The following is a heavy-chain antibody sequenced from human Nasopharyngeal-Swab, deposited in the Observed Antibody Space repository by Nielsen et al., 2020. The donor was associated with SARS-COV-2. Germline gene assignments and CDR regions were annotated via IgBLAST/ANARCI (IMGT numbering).Heavy chain of an antibody. CDR3: ARETYYYDSSGPAFDY. D-gene: IGHD3-22*01. V-gene: IGHV3-48*03. CDR2: ISSSGSTI. CDR1: GFTFSSYE. Sequence: GGSLRLSCAASGFTFSSYEMNWVRQAPGKGLEWVSYISSSGSTIYYADSVKGRFTISRDNAKNSLYLQMNSLRAEDTAVYYCARETYYYDSSGPAFDYWGQGTLVTVSS. J-gene: IGHJ4*02.